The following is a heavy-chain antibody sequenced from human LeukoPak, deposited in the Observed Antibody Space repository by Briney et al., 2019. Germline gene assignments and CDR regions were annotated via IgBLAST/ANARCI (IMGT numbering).Heavy chain of an antibody. CDR3: AKRGRDDLLTYYFDY. CDR1: GFTFSSYS. V-gene: IGHV3-21*01. J-gene: IGHJ4*02. CDR2: ISSSSSYI. Sequence: GGSLRLSCAASGFTFSSYSMNWVRQAPGKGLEWVSSISSSSSYIYYADSVKGRFTISRDNAKNSLYLQMNSLTAEDTAVYYCAKRGRDDLLTYYFDYWGQGTLVTVSS. D-gene: IGHD1-1*01.